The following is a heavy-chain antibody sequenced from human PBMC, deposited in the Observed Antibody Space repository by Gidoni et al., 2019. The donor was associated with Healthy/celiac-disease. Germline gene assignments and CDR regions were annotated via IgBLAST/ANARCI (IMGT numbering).Heavy chain of an antibody. CDR2: ISYDGSNK. CDR1: GFTFCSYA. J-gene: IGHJ4*02. Sequence: QVQLVESGGGVVQPGRSLRLSCAASGFTFCSYAMHWVRQAPGKGLEWVAVISYDGSNKYYADSVKGRFTISRDNSKNTLYLQMNSLRAEDTAVYYCARGGYYYDSSGYHAYFDYWGQGTLVTVSS. CDR3: ARGGYYYDSSGYHAYFDY. V-gene: IGHV3-30-3*01. D-gene: IGHD3-22*01.